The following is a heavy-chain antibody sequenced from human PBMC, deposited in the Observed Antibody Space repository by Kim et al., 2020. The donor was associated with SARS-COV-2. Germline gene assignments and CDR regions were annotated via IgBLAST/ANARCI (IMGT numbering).Heavy chain of an antibody. CDR2: IYYSGST. CDR3: ARDRGTTHAAYYYYGMDV. J-gene: IGHJ6*01. CDR1: GGSISSYY. Sequence: SETLSLTCTVSGGSISSYYWSWIRQPPGKGLEWIGYIYYSGSTNYNPSLKSRVTISVDTSKNQFSLKLSSVTAADTAVYYCARDRGTTHAAYYYYGMDV. D-gene: IGHD1-26*01. V-gene: IGHV4-59*01.